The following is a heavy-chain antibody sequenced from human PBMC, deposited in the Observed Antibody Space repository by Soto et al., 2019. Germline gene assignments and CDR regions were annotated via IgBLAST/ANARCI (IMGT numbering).Heavy chain of an antibody. CDR3: ATVHNTSRSFDY. J-gene: IGHJ4*02. CDR2: TGATGRTT. V-gene: IGHV3-23*01. D-gene: IGHD1-20*01. Sequence: VRQAPGKGLEWVSTTGATGRTTYYSDAVKGRFTVSRDNSKNTLDLQMSNLRAEDTAVYYCATVHNTSRSFDYWGQGTLVTVSS.